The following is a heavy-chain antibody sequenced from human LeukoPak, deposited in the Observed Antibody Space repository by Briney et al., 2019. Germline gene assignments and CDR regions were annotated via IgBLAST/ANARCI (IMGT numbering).Heavy chain of an antibody. V-gene: IGHV3-23*01. CDR2: IRHSGVDS. CDR1: RFSFSDYT. Sequence: PGGSLRLSCAASRFSFSDYTMSWVRQLPGKGLEWVSGIRHSGVDSSYADSVKGRFTISRDNSKNTLYLQMNSLRAEDTAVYYCAKDCMTTVTNKGPFDYWGQGTLVTVSS. J-gene: IGHJ4*02. D-gene: IGHD4-17*01. CDR3: AKDCMTTVTNKGPFDY.